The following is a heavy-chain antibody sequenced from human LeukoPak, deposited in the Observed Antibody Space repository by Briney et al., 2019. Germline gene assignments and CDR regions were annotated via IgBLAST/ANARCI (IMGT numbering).Heavy chain of an antibody. CDR3: ARRRGGEAWIQLWFHWFDP. V-gene: IGHV4-38-2*02. Sequence: SETLSLTCSVSGYSISSAYYWGWIRQPPGKGLEWIGTMYHSGSTNYNPSLKSRVTISVDTSKNQFSLKLSSVTAADTAVYYCARRRGGEAWIQLWFHWFDPWGQGTLVTVSS. CDR2: MYHSGST. J-gene: IGHJ5*02. D-gene: IGHD5-18*01. CDR1: GYSISSAYY.